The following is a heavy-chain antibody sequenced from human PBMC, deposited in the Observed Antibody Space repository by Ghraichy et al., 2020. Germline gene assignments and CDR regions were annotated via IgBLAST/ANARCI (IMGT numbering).Heavy chain of an antibody. V-gene: IGHV3-11*01. J-gene: IGHJ5*02. CDR3: ARDRELWAGQGFDL. D-gene: IGHD3-16*01. Sequence: GGSLRLSCAASGFTFSDYSMRWIRQAPGKGLEWVAFIIDDGSTKYYADSVKGRFTISRDNAKNSVYLQMNGLGADDTAVYYCARDRELWAGQGFDLWGQGTLVTVSS. CDR2: IIDDGSTK. CDR1: GFTFSDYS.